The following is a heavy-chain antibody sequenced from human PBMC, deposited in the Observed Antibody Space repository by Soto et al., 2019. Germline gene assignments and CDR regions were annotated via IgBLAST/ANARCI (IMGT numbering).Heavy chain of an antibody. J-gene: IGHJ4*02. V-gene: IGHV3-72*01. Sequence: EVQLVESGGGLVQSGGSLRLSCTASGFSVSDHFMDWVRQTPGKGLEWLGQITNRATGDTTFYAASVKGRFTVSKDESRNSLYLQMNSLTTEDTAVYYCASSITQMLTDWGQGTLVAVAS. CDR1: GFSVSDHF. D-gene: IGHD1-20*01. CDR2: ITNRATGDTT. CDR3: ASSITQMLTD.